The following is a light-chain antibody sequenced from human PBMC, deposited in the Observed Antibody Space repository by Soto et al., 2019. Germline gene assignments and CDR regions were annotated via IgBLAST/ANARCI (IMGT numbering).Light chain of an antibody. Sequence: EIVLTQSPATLSLSPGERATLSCRASQSFSSYLAWYQQKPGQAPRLLIYHASKRATGIPATFSGRGSGSDFTLTISSLEAEDVAVYYCQQRSNWPPVFTFGQGTRLEIK. V-gene: IGKV3-11*01. CDR1: QSFSSY. CDR2: HAS. J-gene: IGKJ5*01. CDR3: QQRSNWPPVFT.